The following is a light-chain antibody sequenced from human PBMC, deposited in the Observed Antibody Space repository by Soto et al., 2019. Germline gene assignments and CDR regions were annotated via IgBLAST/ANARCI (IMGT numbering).Light chain of an antibody. CDR3: SSYTTSTTYV. CDR2: DVG. CDR1: SSDVGAYNY. V-gene: IGLV2-14*03. J-gene: IGLJ1*01. Sequence: QSALTQPASVSGSPGQSIAISCTGTSSDVGAYNYVSWFQQHPGKAPKLIIYDVGSRPSGVSNRFSGSKSDNTASLTISGLQAEDEADYYCSSYTTSTTYVFRTGTKVTVL.